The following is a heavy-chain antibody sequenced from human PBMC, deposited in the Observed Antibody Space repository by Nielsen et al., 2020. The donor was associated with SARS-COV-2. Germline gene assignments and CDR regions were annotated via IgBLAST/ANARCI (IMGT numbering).Heavy chain of an antibody. CDR2: ISSSSSYT. CDR3: ARNGGSSWSYAFDI. J-gene: IGHJ3*02. D-gene: IGHD6-13*01. Sequence: GESLKISCAASGFTFSDYYMSWIRQAPGKGLEWVSYISSSSSYTNYADSVKGRFTISRDNAKNSLYLQMNSLRAEDTAVYYCARNGGSSWSYAFDIWGQGTMVTVSS. CDR1: GFTFSDYY. V-gene: IGHV3-11*03.